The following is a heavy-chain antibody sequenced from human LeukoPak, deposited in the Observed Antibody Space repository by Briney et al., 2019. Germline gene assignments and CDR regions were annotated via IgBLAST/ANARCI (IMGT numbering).Heavy chain of an antibody. V-gene: IGHV3-33*01. CDR1: GFNFSSSG. CDR2: IWHDGSNK. Sequence: PGRSQRLSCAASGFNFSSSGMHWVRQAPGKGLEWVAVIWHDGSNKNYADSVKGRFTISRDNSKNMLYLQMNSLRAEDTAVYYCARGAGGCFDYWGQGTLVTVSS. CDR3: ARGAGGCFDY. J-gene: IGHJ4*02. D-gene: IGHD3-10*01.